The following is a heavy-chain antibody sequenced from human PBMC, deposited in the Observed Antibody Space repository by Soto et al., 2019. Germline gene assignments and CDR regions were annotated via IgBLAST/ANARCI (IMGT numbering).Heavy chain of an antibody. J-gene: IGHJ5*02. D-gene: IGHD6-6*01. CDR1: GGSISSYY. V-gene: IGHV4-59*01. CDR2: SYYSGST. CDR3: ARDSSSNPYNWFDP. Sequence: SETLGHPWTVSGGSISSYYWSWMRQPPGKGLEWIGYSYYSGSTNYKPSLKRRVIIPVDTSKNQFALKLSSVTAADTAVYYCARDSSSNPYNWFDPWGQGTLVTVSS.